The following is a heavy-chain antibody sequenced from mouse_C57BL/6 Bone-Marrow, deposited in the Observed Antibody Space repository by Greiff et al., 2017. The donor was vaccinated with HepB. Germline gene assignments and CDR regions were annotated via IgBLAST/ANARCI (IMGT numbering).Heavy chain of an antibody. V-gene: IGHV3-6*01. Sequence: EVKLLESGPGLVKPSQSLSLTCSVTGYSITSGYYWNWIRQFPGNKLEWMGYISYDGSNNYNPSLKNRISITRDTSKNQFFLKLNSVTTEDTATYYCAREEGLTETDFDYWGQGTTLTVSS. CDR1: GYSITSGYY. D-gene: IGHD1-3*01. CDR2: ISYDGSN. J-gene: IGHJ2*01. CDR3: AREEGLTETDFDY.